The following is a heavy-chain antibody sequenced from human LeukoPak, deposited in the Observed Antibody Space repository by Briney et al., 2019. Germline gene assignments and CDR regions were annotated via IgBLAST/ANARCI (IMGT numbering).Heavy chain of an antibody. CDR3: ARGMRGDWFDP. Sequence: GGPLRLSCAASGFTFSSYSMNWVRQAPGKGLEWVSSISSSSSYIYYADSVKGRFTISRDNAKNSLYLQMNSLRAEDTAVYYCARGMRGDWFDPWGQGTLVTVSS. J-gene: IGHJ5*02. D-gene: IGHD3-16*01. V-gene: IGHV3-21*01. CDR1: GFTFSSYS. CDR2: ISSSSSYI.